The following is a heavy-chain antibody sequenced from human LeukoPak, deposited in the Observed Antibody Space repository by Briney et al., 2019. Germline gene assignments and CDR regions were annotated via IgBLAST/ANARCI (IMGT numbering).Heavy chain of an antibody. CDR2: IYTSGST. CDR3: ARSPVAATPTPFDY. Sequence: PSETLSLTCTVSGGSISSYYRSWIRQPAGKGLEWIGRIYTSGSTNYNPSLKSRVTISVDKSKNQFSLKLSSVTAADTAVYYCARSPVAATPTPFDYWGQGTLVTVSS. CDR1: GGSISSYY. D-gene: IGHD2-15*01. J-gene: IGHJ4*02. V-gene: IGHV4-4*07.